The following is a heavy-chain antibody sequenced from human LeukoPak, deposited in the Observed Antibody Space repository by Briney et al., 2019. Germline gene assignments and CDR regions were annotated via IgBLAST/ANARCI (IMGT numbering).Heavy chain of an antibody. Sequence: SETLSLTCTVSGGSISSGGYYWSWIRQHPGKGLEWIGCIYYSGSTYYNPSLKSRVTMSVDTSTNHFSLKLSSVTAADTAVYYCARSGADILLWFGDAFDIWGQGTMVTVSS. CDR2: IYYSGST. J-gene: IGHJ3*02. CDR3: ARSGADILLWFGDAFDI. V-gene: IGHV4-31*03. CDR1: GGSISSGGYY. D-gene: IGHD3-10*01.